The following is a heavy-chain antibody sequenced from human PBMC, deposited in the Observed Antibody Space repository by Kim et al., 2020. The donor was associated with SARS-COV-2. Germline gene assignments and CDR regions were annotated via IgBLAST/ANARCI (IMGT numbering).Heavy chain of an antibody. V-gene: IGHV3-9*01. D-gene: IGHD3-22*01. CDR2: ISWNSGSI. Sequence: GGSLRLSCAASGFTFGDYAMHWVRQAPGKGLEWVSGISWNSGSIGYADSVKGRFTISRDNAKNSLYLQMNSLRAEDTALYYCAKDISDSSGTDAFDIWGQGTMVTVSS. J-gene: IGHJ3*02. CDR3: AKDISDSSGTDAFDI. CDR1: GFTFGDYA.